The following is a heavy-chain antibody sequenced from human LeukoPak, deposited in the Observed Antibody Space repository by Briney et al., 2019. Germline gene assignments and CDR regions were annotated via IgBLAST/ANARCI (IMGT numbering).Heavy chain of an antibody. CDR1: GYSISSGYY. Sequence: SETLSLTCTVSGYSISSGYYWGWIRQPPGKGLEWIGSIYHSGSTYYNPSLKSRVTISVDTSKNQFSLKLSSVTAADTAVYYCARDLRDTAMVNAFDIWGQGTMVTVSS. D-gene: IGHD5-18*01. V-gene: IGHV4-38-2*02. CDR3: ARDLRDTAMVNAFDI. CDR2: IYHSGST. J-gene: IGHJ3*02.